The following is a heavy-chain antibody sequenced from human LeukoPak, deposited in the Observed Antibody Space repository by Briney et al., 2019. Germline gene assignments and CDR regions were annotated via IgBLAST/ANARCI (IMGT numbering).Heavy chain of an antibody. D-gene: IGHD4-11*01. V-gene: IGHV1-46*01. CDR1: GYTFTSYN. CDR3: ARDRNDYSNYGADYYMDV. Sequence: ASVKVSCKASGYTFTSYNMHWVRQAPGQGLEWMGIINPSGGSTSYAQKFQGRVTMTRDMSTSTVYMELSSLRSEDTAVYYCARDRNDYSNYGADYYMDVWGKGTTVTVS. CDR2: INPSGGST. J-gene: IGHJ6*03.